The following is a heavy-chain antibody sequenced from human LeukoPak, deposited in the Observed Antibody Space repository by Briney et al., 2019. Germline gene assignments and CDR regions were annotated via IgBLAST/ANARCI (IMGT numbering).Heavy chain of an antibody. CDR2: IGGSNGIT. Sequence: PGGSLRLSCAASRFTFNSYAMSWVRQAPGKGLEWFSVIGGSNGITFYVGSVKGRFTISRDNSKDTLYLQMNSLRAEDTAVYYCARNENSGWGYFDYWGQGTLVTVSS. D-gene: IGHD5-12*01. J-gene: IGHJ4*02. CDR3: ARNENSGWGYFDY. CDR1: RFTFNSYA. V-gene: IGHV3-23*01.